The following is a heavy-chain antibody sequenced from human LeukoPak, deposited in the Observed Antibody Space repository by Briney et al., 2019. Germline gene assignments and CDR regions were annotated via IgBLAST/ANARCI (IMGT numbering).Heavy chain of an antibody. V-gene: IGHV4-34*01. Sequence: SETLSLTCAVYGGSFSGYYWSWIRHPPGKGREWMGEINHSGSTNYNPSLKSRVTISVDTSKNQFSLKLSSVTAADTAVYYCARPATIYYYYMDVWGKGTTVTVSS. CDR2: INHSGST. J-gene: IGHJ6*03. CDR3: ARPATIYYYYMDV. D-gene: IGHD5-12*01. CDR1: GGSFSGYY.